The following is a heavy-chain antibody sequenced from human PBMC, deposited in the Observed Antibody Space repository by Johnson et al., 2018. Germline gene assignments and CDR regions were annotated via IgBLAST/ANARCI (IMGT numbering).Heavy chain of an antibody. V-gene: IGHV3-23*04. Sequence: EVQLVESGGGLVQPRGSLRLSCAASGFTFSSYAMSWVRQAPGKGLEWVSAISGSGGSTYYADSVKGRFTISRDNSKNTLYLQMNSLRAEDTAVYYCADYPLGYYYYYGMDVWGQGTTVTVSS. CDR2: ISGSGGST. D-gene: IGHD5-12*01. CDR3: ADYPLGYYYYYGMDV. J-gene: IGHJ6*02. CDR1: GFTFSSYA.